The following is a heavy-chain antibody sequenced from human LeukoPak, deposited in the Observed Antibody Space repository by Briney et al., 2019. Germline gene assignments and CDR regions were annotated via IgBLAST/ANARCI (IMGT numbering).Heavy chain of an antibody. CDR2: INHSGST. V-gene: IGHV4-34*01. D-gene: IGHD2-2*01. CDR1: GGSFSGYY. Sequence: SETLSLTCAVYGGSFSGYYWSWIRQPPGKGLEWIGEINHSGSTNYNPSLKSRVTISVDTSKNQFSLKLSSETAADTAVYYCARVWRRGIVVVPAAMAKPSGYSKPGYFDYWGQGTLVTVSS. CDR3: ARVWRRGIVVVPAAMAKPSGYSKPGYFDY. J-gene: IGHJ4*02.